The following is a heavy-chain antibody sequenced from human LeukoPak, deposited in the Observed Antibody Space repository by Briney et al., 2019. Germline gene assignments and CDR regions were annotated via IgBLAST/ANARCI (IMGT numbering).Heavy chain of an antibody. Sequence: PGGSLRLSCGASGFTFSNSYLSWVRQTPGRGLEWVAYINPDGSQKFYVASMEGRFTISRDNAQSSLYLQMDSLRGEDSARYYCARATRWSFDSWGLGSLVTVSS. CDR1: GFTFSNSY. CDR3: ARATRWSFDS. J-gene: IGHJ4*02. D-gene: IGHD1-26*01. V-gene: IGHV3-7*04. CDR2: INPDGSQK.